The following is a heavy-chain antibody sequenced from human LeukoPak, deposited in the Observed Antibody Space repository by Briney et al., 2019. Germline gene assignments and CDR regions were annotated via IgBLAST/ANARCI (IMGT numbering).Heavy chain of an antibody. V-gene: IGHV1-24*01. CDR3: ATGPKNFWSGPTNWYFDL. D-gene: IGHD3-3*01. CDR2: FDPEDGET. Sequence: ASVKVSCKVSGYTLTELSMHWVRQAPGKGLEWMGGFDPEDGETIYAQKFQGRVTMTEDTSTDTAYMELSSLRSEDTAVYYCATGPKNFWSGPTNWYFDLWGRGTLVTVSS. CDR1: GYTLTELS. J-gene: IGHJ2*01.